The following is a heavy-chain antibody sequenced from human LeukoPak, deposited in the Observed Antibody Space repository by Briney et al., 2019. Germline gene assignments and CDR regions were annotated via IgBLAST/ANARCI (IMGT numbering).Heavy chain of an antibody. CDR3: ARHGVETFRIAAADAALFFDY. CDR1: GGSFSGYY. D-gene: IGHD6-13*01. V-gene: IGHV4-59*08. CDR2: IYYSGST. Sequence: PSETLSLTCAVYGGSFSGYYWSWIRQPPGKGLEWIGYIYYSGSTNYDPSLKSRVTISVDTSKNQFSLKLSSVTAADTAVYCCARHGVETFRIAAADAALFFDYWGQGTLVTVSS. J-gene: IGHJ4*02.